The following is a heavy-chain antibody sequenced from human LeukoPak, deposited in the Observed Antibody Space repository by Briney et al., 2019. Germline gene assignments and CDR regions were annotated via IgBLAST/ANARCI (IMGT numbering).Heavy chain of an antibody. CDR3: AGVDYAQRAPYYFYYMDV. Sequence: SLRLSCVASGLTVSTSEMSSVRQPPGKWLEWLSYISVIGNTMYYADSVKGRFTIFRDNAENSLFLQLNSLSAAATVVYYCAGVDYAQRAPYYFYYMDVWGKGTTVTVSS. CDR1: GLTVSTSE. J-gene: IGHJ6*03. D-gene: IGHD2-2*01. V-gene: IGHV3-48*03. CDR2: ISVIGNTM.